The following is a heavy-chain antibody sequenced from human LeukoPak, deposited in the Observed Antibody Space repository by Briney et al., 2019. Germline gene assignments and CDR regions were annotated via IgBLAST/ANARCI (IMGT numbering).Heavy chain of an antibody. Sequence: SETLSLTCVVYGGSFSGYYWSWIRQPPGKGLEWIGEINHSGSTNYNPSLKSRVTISVDTSKNQFSLKLSSVTAADTAVYYCARGLSVLYYYGSGSSPFRYWGQGTLVTVSS. CDR2: INHSGST. CDR3: ARGLSVLYYYGSGSSPFRY. V-gene: IGHV4-34*01. J-gene: IGHJ4*02. D-gene: IGHD3-10*01. CDR1: GGSFSGYY.